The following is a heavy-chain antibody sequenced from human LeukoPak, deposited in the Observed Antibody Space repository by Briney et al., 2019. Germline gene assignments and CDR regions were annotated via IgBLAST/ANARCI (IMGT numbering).Heavy chain of an antibody. J-gene: IGHJ4*02. CDR1: GFTFSSYG. CDR3: ARADYSSSWYISDY. Sequence: GGSLRLSCAASGFTFSSYGMHWVRQAPGKGLEWVAVIWYDGSNKYYADSVKGRFTIPRDNSKNTLYLQMNSLRAEDTAVYYCARADYSSSWYISDYWGQGTLVTVSS. CDR2: IWYDGSNK. V-gene: IGHV3-33*01. D-gene: IGHD6-13*01.